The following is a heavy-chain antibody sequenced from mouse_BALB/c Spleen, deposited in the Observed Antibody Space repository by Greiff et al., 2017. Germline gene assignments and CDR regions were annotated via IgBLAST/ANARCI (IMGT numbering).Heavy chain of an antibody. Sequence: VKLMESGPGLVAPSQSLSITCTVSGFSLTSYGVHWVRQPPGKGLEWLGVIWAGGSTNYNSALMSRLSISKDNSKSQVFLKMNSLQTDDTAMYYCARDYDGSSLAYWGQGTLVTVSA. D-gene: IGHD1-1*01. CDR1: GFSLTSYG. CDR2: IWAGGST. J-gene: IGHJ3*01. V-gene: IGHV2-9*02. CDR3: ARDYDGSSLAY.